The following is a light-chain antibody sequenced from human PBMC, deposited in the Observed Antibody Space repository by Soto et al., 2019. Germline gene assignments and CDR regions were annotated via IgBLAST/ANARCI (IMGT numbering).Light chain of an antibody. J-gene: IGKJ1*01. Sequence: EIVMTQSPATRSVSAEERATLACTASQSVSSNLAGYQQKPGQAPSLLIXGASTRATGIPARFSGSGSGTEFTITISSMQAEDFAVYYCKQYHNWTWTFGQRTKVDIK. CDR3: KQYHNWTWT. CDR2: GAS. V-gene: IGKV3-15*01. CDR1: QSVSSN.